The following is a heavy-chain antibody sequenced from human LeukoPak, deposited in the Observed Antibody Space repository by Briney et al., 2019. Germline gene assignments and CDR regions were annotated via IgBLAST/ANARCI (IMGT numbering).Heavy chain of an antibody. Sequence: KPGGSLRLSCAASGFTFSSYSMNWVRQAPGKGLEWVSSISSSSSYIYYADSVKGRFTISRDNAKNSLYLQMNSLRAEDTAVYYCARIVGSWDPLGDYFDYWGQGTLVTVSS. CDR1: GFTFSSYS. CDR2: ISSSSSYI. CDR3: ARIVGSWDPLGDYFDY. V-gene: IGHV3-21*01. J-gene: IGHJ4*02. D-gene: IGHD1-26*01.